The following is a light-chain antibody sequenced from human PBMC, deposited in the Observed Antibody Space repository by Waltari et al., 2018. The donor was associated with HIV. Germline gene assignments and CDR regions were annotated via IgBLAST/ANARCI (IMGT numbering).Light chain of an antibody. CDR3: QQSYSTPPYT. CDR1: QAIANY. J-gene: IGKJ2*01. Sequence: DIQMTQSPSSLSASVGDRVIITCRASQAIANYLNWYQQTPGKAPKVLIYAASSLESGVPSRFSGSGFGTDFTHTITALQPEDFGTYYCQQSYSTPPYTFGPGTKLEI. CDR2: AAS. V-gene: IGKV1-39*01.